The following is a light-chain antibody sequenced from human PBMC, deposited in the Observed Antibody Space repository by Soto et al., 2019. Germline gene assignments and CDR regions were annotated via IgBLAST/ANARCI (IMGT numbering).Light chain of an antibody. CDR1: QRVSSN. CDR3: QHYDNSPL. Sequence: EIVMTQSPATLSVSPGERATLSCRASQRVSSNLAWYQQKPGQAPRLLIYGASTRAAGITDRFSGSGSGTEFTLTISRLEPEDFAVYYCQHYDNSPLFGPGTKVDIK. CDR2: GAS. J-gene: IGKJ3*01. V-gene: IGKV3D-15*02.